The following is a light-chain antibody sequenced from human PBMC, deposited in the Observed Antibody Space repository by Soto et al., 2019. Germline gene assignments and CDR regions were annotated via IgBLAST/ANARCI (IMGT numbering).Light chain of an antibody. CDR1: QSVSSS. V-gene: IGKV3-15*01. CDR2: GAS. J-gene: IGKJ4*01. Sequence: EIVMTQSPATLSVSPGERATLSCRASQSVSSSLAWYQQKPGQAPRVLMYGASTRATGIPARFSGSGSGKEFTLTINSLQSEDFAVYYCQQYNNWPPLTFGGGTKVEIK. CDR3: QQYNNWPPLT.